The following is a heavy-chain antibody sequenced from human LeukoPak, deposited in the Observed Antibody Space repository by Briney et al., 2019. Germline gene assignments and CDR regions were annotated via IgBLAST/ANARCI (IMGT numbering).Heavy chain of an antibody. CDR3: ARGGTQLTFPV. CDR1: GGSISSYY. Sequence: SETLSLTCSVSGGSISSYYWSWIRQPPGKGLEWIGYMYYSGSANYNPFLKSRVTMSVDTCKNHFSLNLTSVTAADTAVYYCARGGTQLTFPVWGQGTLVTVSS. CDR2: MYYSGSA. D-gene: IGHD4/OR15-4a*01. V-gene: IGHV4-59*01. J-gene: IGHJ4*02.